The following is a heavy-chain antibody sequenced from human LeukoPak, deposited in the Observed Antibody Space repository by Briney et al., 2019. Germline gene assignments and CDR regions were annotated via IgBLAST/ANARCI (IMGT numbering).Heavy chain of an antibody. CDR3: ARDLPFDP. V-gene: IGHV3-66*01. CDR1: GFTFSSAW. Sequence: PGGSLRPSCAASGFTFSSAWMGWVRQAPGKGLEWVSIIYSGGGTHYADSVRGRFTISRDNSKNTLYLQMSSLRAEDTAVYFCARDLPFDPWGQGTLVTVSS. J-gene: IGHJ5*02. CDR2: IYSGGGT.